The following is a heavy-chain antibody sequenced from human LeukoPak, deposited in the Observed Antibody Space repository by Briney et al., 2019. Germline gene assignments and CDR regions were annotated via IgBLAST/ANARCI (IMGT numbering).Heavy chain of an antibody. D-gene: IGHD4-17*01. CDR2: INHSGST. CDR3: ARRGDYHYYYYYYMDV. CDR1: GGSISSYY. V-gene: IGHV4-34*01. Sequence: SETLSLTCTVSGGSISSYYWSWIRQPPGKGLEWIGEINHSGSTNYNPSLKSRVTISVDTSKNQFSLKLSSVTAADTAVYYCARRGDYHYYYYYYMDVWGKGTTVTISS. J-gene: IGHJ6*03.